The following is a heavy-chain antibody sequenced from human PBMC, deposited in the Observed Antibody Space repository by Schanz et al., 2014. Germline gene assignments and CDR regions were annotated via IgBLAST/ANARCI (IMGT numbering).Heavy chain of an antibody. CDR2: INPSVGNT. CDR1: GYTFTSYY. CDR3: ARGPSTGAFDI. J-gene: IGHJ3*02. Sequence: QVQLVQSGAEVKKPGASVKVSCEASGYTFTSYYIHWFRQAPGQGLEWMGLINPSVGNTNYAQKFRGRVTMTWDTATSTVYMELSSLRSEDTAVYFCARGPSTGAFDIWGQGTMVTVSS. V-gene: IGHV1-46*03.